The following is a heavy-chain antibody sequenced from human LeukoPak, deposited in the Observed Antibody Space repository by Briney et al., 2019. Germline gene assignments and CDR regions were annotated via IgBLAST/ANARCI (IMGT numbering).Heavy chain of an antibody. CDR2: ISGSSSYI. Sequence: GGSLRLSCAASGFTFSNYGMNWVRQAPGKGLEWVSSISGSSSYINYADSVKGLFTISRDNAKNSLYLQMNSLRAEDTAVYYCARDPRMVRGAIGAFDIWGQGTMVTVSS. CDR3: ARDPRMVRGAIGAFDI. J-gene: IGHJ3*02. D-gene: IGHD3-10*01. V-gene: IGHV3-21*01. CDR1: GFTFSNYG.